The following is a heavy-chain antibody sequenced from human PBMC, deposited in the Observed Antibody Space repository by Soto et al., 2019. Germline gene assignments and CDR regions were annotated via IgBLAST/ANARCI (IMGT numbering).Heavy chain of an antibody. J-gene: IGHJ4*02. Sequence: QVQLVESGGGVVQPGRSLRLSCAASGFTFSSYAMHWVRQAPGKGLEWVAVISYDGSNKYYADSVKGRFTISRDNSKNTLYLQMNSLGAEDTAVYYCARAYCGGDCYSGYDYWGQGTLVTVSS. CDR1: GFTFSSYA. D-gene: IGHD2-21*02. V-gene: IGHV3-30-3*01. CDR3: ARAYCGGDCYSGYDY. CDR2: ISYDGSNK.